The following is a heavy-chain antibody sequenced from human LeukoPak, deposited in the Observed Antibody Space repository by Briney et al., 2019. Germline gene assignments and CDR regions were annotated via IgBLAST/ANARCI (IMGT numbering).Heavy chain of an antibody. D-gene: IGHD3-22*01. CDR1: GGSFSGYY. V-gene: IGHV4-34*01. CDR2: INHSGST. CDR3: ARAGHYDGSGYVDY. J-gene: IGHJ4*02. Sequence: PSETLSLTCAVYGGSFSGYYWSWIRQPPGKGLEWIGEINHSGSTSYNPSLKSRVTISVDTSKNQFSLKLSSVTAADTAVYYCARAGHYDGSGYVDYWGQGTLVTVSS.